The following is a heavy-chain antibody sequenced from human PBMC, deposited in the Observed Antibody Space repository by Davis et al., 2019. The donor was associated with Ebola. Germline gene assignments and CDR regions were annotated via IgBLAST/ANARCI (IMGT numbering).Heavy chain of an antibody. D-gene: IGHD3-3*01. CDR2: IYYSGST. CDR1: GGSISSSSYY. Sequence: PSETLSLTCTVSGGSISSSSYYWGWIRQPPGKGLEWIGSIYYSGSTYYNPSLKSRVTISVDTSRNQFSLKLSSVTAADTAVYYCARDGPRYYDFWSGGYYYYGMDVWGQGTTVTVSS. J-gene: IGHJ6*02. V-gene: IGHV4-39*07. CDR3: ARDGPRYYDFWSGGYYYYGMDV.